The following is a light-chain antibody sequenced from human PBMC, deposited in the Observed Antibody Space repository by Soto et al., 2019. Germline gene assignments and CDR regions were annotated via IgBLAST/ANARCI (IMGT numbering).Light chain of an antibody. J-gene: IGKJ5*01. CDR1: QSVSNSY. V-gene: IGKV3-20*01. Sequence: EIVLTQSPGTLSLSPGDRATLSCRASQSVSNSYLAWYQQKPGQAPRLLIYGASSRATGIADRFSGTGSGTDFTLTISRLEPEDFAVYYCQQYGSSPYTFGLGTRLEIK. CDR3: QQYGSSPYT. CDR2: GAS.